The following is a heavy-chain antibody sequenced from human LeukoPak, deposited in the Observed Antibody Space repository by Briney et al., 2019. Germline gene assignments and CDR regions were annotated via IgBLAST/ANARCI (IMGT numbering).Heavy chain of an antibody. CDR2: ITHRGT. J-gene: IGHJ4*02. V-gene: IGHV4-34*01. CDR3: AALSGYNWHYISFDY. CDR1: GGPFSGCY. Sequence: SETLSLTCGVSGGPFSGCYWSWIRQPPGKGLEWIGEITHRGTHYSPSLKSRAALSMDTSKNQFSLKVTSVTAADTAVYYCAALSGYNWHYISFDYWGQGILVTVSS. D-gene: IGHD1-7*01.